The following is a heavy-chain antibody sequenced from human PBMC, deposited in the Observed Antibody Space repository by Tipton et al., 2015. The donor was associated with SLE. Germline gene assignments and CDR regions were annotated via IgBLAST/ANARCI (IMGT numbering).Heavy chain of an antibody. CDR2: ISRNGDSA. V-gene: IGHV3-64*01. CDR1: GFTFSYFA. D-gene: IGHD2-15*01. CDR3: ARVDAFGCGGGSCYLGFYYYGMDV. Sequence: GSLRLSCTASGFTFSYFAMHWVRQAPGKGLEYVSGISRNGDSAFYANSVKGRFTISRDNSKNTLNLQMGGLRAEDMGVYYCARVDAFGCGGGSCYLGFYYYGMDVWGPGTMVTVSS. J-gene: IGHJ6*02.